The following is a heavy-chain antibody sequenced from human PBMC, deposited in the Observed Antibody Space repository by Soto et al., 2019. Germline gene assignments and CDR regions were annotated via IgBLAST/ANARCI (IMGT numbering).Heavy chain of an antibody. J-gene: IGHJ4*02. Sequence: QVQLVQSGAEVKKPGSSLKVSCKASGGTFSSYTFNWVRQAPGQGIECMGQISGTFGTTNYAQKFQGRITITADRCTTTVSMELRRLRSEDTAVYYCVTSTSGWGEFDFWGQGPLITFSS. CDR2: ISGTFGTT. CDR1: GGTFSSYT. V-gene: IGHV1-69*14. CDR3: VTSTSGWGEFDF. D-gene: IGHD6-19*01.